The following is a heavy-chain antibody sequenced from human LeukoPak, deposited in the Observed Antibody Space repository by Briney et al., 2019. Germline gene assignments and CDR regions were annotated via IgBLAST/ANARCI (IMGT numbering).Heavy chain of an antibody. V-gene: IGHV5-51*01. CDR1: GYSFTSYW. CDR2: IYPDDSDT. D-gene: IGHD2-2*01. Sequence: GESLKISCKGSGYSFTSYWIGWVRQMPGKGLEWMGIIYPDDSDTRYSPSFQGQVTISADKSISTAYLQWSSLKASDTAMYYCARSDCSSTSCYEYFQHWGQGTLVTVSS. CDR3: ARSDCSSTSCYEYFQH. J-gene: IGHJ1*01.